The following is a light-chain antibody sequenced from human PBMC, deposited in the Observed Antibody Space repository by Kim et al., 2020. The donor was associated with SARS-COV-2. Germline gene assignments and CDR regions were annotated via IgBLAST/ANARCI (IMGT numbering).Light chain of an antibody. Sequence: PGQRVTICCSGSITNIGAGYAVHWYQQLPGTAPNLLIYGNNNRPAGVPDRFSGSKSGTSATLAITGLQAEDEAHYYCQSYDNSLRVFGGGTQLTVL. CDR1: ITNIGAGYA. J-gene: IGLJ3*02. CDR2: GNN. V-gene: IGLV1-40*01. CDR3: QSYDNSLRV.